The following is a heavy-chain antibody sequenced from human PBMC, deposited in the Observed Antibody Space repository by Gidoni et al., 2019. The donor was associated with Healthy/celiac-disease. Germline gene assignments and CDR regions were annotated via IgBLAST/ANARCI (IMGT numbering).Heavy chain of an antibody. Sequence: QVQLVESGGGVVQPGRSLRLSCAAPGFTFRSYAMHWVRQAPGKGLEWVAVISYDGSNKYYADSVKGRFTISRDNSKNTLYLQMNSLRAEDTAVYYCAGQVTGSGWYDPGMDYWGQGTLVTVSS. CDR1: GFTFRSYA. V-gene: IGHV3-30-3*01. CDR3: AGQVTGSGWYDPGMDY. J-gene: IGHJ4*02. D-gene: IGHD6-19*01. CDR2: ISYDGSNK.